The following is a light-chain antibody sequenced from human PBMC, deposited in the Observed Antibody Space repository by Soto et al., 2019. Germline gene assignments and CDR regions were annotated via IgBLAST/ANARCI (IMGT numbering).Light chain of an antibody. J-gene: IGKJ1*01. Sequence: IQITQSPSSLSASVGDRVTITCRASQTISKYLNWYQHKPGKGPKLLIYGASTLQSGVPSRFSGSGSGTDFTLTISSLKPEDVATYYCQQSNSIPPWTFGQGTKVDXK. CDR3: QQSNSIPPWT. CDR1: QTISKY. V-gene: IGKV1-39*01. CDR2: GAS.